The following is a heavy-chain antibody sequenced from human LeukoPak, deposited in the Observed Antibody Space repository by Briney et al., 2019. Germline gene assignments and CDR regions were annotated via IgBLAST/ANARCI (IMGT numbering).Heavy chain of an antibody. CDR3: ASTPRGGWSYFDY. Sequence: PGGSLRLSCAASGFTFSSYAMHWARQAPGKGLEYVSAISSNGGSTYYANSVKGRFTISRDNSKNTLYLQMGSLRAEDMAVYYCASTPRGGWSYFDYWGQGTLVTVSS. J-gene: IGHJ4*02. D-gene: IGHD6-19*01. V-gene: IGHV3-64*01. CDR2: ISSNGGST. CDR1: GFTFSSYA.